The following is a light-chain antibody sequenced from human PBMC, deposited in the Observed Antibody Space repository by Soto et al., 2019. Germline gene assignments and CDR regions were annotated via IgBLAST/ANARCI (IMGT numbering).Light chain of an antibody. CDR2: GAS. Sequence: EIALTQSPGTLSLSPGERTTLSCSPSQSVSNNYLAWYQQKPGQAPRLLIYGASNRATGIPDRFSGSGSGTDFTLTISRLEPEDFAVYYCQQYGSSGTFGQGTKVDIK. CDR3: QQYGSSGT. V-gene: IGKV3-20*01. CDR1: QSVSNNY. J-gene: IGKJ1*01.